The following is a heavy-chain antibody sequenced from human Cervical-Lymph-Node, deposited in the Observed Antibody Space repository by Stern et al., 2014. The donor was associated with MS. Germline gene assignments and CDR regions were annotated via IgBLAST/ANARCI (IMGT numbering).Heavy chain of an antibody. CDR1: GDSITSYS. Sequence: QLQESGPGLLKPSETLSLTCTVSGDSITSYSWSWIRQPPGKGLEWIGYIYSSGRSNYNPSLKRRITMSVDTSKNQFSLKLSSVTTADTAVYYCARDVGDGKFGELSRFDYWGQGTLVTVSS. CDR3: ARDVGDGKFGELSRFDY. V-gene: IGHV4-59*01. CDR2: IYSSGRS. J-gene: IGHJ4*02. D-gene: IGHD3-10*01.